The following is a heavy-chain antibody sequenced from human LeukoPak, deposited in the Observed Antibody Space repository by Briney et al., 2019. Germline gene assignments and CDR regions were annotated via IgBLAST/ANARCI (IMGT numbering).Heavy chain of an antibody. D-gene: IGHD3-22*01. CDR2: IIPILGTA. J-gene: IGHJ4*02. Sequence: ASVKVSCKASGGTFSSYAISWVRQAPGQGLEWMGRIIPILGTANYAQKFQGRVTITADKSTSTAYMELSSLRSEDTAVYYCARDAPPNYYDSSGYYQPYFDYWGQGTLVTVSS. CDR3: ARDAPPNYYDSSGYYQPYFDY. CDR1: GGTFSSYA. V-gene: IGHV1-69*04.